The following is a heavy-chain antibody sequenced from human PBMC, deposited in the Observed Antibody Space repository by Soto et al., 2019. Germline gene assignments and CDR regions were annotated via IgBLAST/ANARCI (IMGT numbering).Heavy chain of an antibody. CDR1: GYTFTGYG. D-gene: IGHD1-1*01. Sequence: QVQLVQSGAEVKTPGASVKVSCKASGYTFTGYGISWVRQAPGQGLERMGWISGYNGNTNYAQNFQGRVTMTTDTPTITAYMELRSLRSDDTGVYYCARVPLGVWYTHLPYWGQGTLVTVSS. V-gene: IGHV1-18*04. CDR3: ARVPLGVWYTHLPY. J-gene: IGHJ4*02. CDR2: ISGYNGNT.